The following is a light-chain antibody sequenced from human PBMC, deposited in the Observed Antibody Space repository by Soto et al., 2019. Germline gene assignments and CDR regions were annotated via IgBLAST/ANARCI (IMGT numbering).Light chain of an antibody. Sequence: EIVLTQSPGTLSLSPGERATLSCRAGQTVSSNYLAWYQQKPGQAPRLLIHGASNRATGIPDRFSGSGSGTDFPLSISRLEPEDSAVYYCQQFGSPWTFGQGTRLEL. CDR1: QTVSSNY. J-gene: IGKJ2*02. CDR3: QQFGSPWT. CDR2: GAS. V-gene: IGKV3-20*01.